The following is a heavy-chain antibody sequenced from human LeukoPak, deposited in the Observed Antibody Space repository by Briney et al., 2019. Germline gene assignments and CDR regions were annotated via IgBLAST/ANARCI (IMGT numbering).Heavy chain of an antibody. CDR3: ARDIAVAGSLYDAFDI. J-gene: IGHJ3*02. CDR1: GGSISSYY. CDR2: IYYSGST. Sequence: SETLSLTCTVSGGSISSYYWSWIRQPPGKGLEWIGYIYYSGSTNYNPSLKSRVTISVDTSKNQFSLKLSSVTAAGTAVYYCARDIAVAGSLYDAFDIWGQGTMVTVSS. D-gene: IGHD6-19*01. V-gene: IGHV4-59*01.